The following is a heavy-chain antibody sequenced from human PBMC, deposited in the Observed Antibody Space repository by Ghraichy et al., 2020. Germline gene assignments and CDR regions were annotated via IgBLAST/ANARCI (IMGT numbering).Heavy chain of an antibody. D-gene: IGHD3-3*01. CDR2: INPNSGGT. CDR1: GYTFTGYY. V-gene: IGHV1-2*02. CDR3: ARGPPITIFGVVNVDRGWFDP. Sequence: ASVKVSCKASGYTFTGYYMHWVRQAPGQGLEWMGWINPNSGGTNYAQKFQGRVTMTRDTSISTAYIELSRLRSDDTAVYYCARGPPITIFGVVNVDRGWFDPWGQGTLVTVSS. J-gene: IGHJ5*02.